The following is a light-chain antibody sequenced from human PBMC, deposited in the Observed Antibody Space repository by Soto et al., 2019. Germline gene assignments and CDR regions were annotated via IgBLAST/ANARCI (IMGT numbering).Light chain of an antibody. CDR3: CSYAGSSTLV. CDR1: SSDVGSYKF. CDR2: EGS. V-gene: IGLV2-23*01. J-gene: IGLJ2*01. Sequence: QSALTQPASVSGSPGQSITISCTGTSSDVGSYKFVSWYQQHPGKAPKLMIYEGSKRPSGVSNRFSGSKSGNTASLTISGLQAEDEADYYCCSYAGSSTLVFGGGTSRPS.